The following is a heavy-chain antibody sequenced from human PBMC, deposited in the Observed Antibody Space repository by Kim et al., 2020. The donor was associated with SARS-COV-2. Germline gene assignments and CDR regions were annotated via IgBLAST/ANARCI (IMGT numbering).Heavy chain of an antibody. V-gene: IGHV4-31*03. J-gene: IGHJ4*02. CDR1: GGSISSGGYY. D-gene: IGHD6-13*01. Sequence: SETLSLTCTVSGGSISSGGYYWSWIRQHPGKGLEWIGYIYYSGSTYYNPSLKSRVTISVDTSKNQFSLKLSSVTAADTAVYYCARGGVHSSFDYWGQGTLVTVSS. CDR2: IYYSGST. CDR3: ARGGVHSSFDY.